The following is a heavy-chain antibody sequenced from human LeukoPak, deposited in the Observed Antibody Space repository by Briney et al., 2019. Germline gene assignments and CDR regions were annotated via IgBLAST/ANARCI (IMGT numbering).Heavy chain of an antibody. D-gene: IGHD2/OR15-2a*01. Sequence: PGGSLRLSCAASGFTFSSNWMHWVRQAPGKGLVWVSRINGDGGSTSYADSLKGRFTISRDNSKNTLYLQMNSLRAEDTAVYYCAKIVAGLDYWGQGTLVTVSS. CDR3: AKIVAGLDY. V-gene: IGHV3-74*01. CDR2: INGDGGST. J-gene: IGHJ4*02. CDR1: GFTFSSNW.